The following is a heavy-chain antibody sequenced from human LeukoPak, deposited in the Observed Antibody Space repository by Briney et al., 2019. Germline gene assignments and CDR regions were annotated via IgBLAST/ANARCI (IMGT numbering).Heavy chain of an antibody. Sequence: SETLSPTCAVYGGSFSAYYWSWIRQPPGNGLEWIGEINHSGSTNYNPSLKSRVTISVDTSKNQFSLKLSSVTAADTAVYYCARRRYCSGGSCYYYYYYGMDVWGKGTTVTVSS. CDR2: INHSGST. J-gene: IGHJ6*04. CDR1: GGSFSAYY. CDR3: ARRRYCSGGSCYYYYYYGMDV. D-gene: IGHD2-15*01. V-gene: IGHV4-34*01.